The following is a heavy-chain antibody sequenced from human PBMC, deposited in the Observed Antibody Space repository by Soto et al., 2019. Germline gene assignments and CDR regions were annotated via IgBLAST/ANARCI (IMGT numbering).Heavy chain of an antibody. V-gene: IGHV3-30-3*01. CDR1: GFTFSTYA. J-gene: IGHJ6*02. Sequence: GSLRLSCAASGFTFSTYAMEWVRQAPGKGLDWVALISYDGNNKYYADSVRGRFTISRDNSKNTLYLQMNNLRPEDTALYFCARPVEPFYYYGMDVWGQGTTVTVSS. CDR2: ISYDGNNK. CDR3: ARPVEPFYYYGMDV.